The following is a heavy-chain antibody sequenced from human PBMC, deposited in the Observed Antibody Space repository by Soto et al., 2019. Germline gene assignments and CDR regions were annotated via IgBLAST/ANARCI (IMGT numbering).Heavy chain of an antibody. CDR3: ARRYGGNFDY. J-gene: IGHJ4*02. CDR1: GGSISSDGYY. D-gene: IGHD2-15*01. CDR2: IYYSGST. Sequence: QVQLQESGPGLVKPSQTLSLTCTVSGGSISSDGYYWSWIRQHPGKGLEWIGYIYYSGSTYYNPALKSRVTISVATSKNQFSLKMSSVTAADTAVYYCARRYGGNFDYWGQGTLVTVSS. V-gene: IGHV4-31*03.